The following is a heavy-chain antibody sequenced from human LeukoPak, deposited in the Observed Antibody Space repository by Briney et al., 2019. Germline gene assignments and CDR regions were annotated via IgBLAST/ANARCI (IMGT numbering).Heavy chain of an antibody. CDR3: ARPGSSGYYFDAFDI. V-gene: IGHV3-21*01. J-gene: IGHJ3*02. Sequence: GGSLRLSCAASGFTFSSYSMNWVRQAPGKGLEWVSSISSSSSYIYYADSVKGRFTISRDNAKNSLYLQMNSLRAEDTAVYYCARPGSSGYYFDAFDIWGQGTMVTVSS. CDR2: ISSSSSYI. CDR1: GFTFSSYS. D-gene: IGHD3-22*01.